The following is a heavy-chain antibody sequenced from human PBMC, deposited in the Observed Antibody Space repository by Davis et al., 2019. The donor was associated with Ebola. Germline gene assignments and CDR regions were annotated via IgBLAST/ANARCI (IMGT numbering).Heavy chain of an antibody. D-gene: IGHD3-16*01. V-gene: IGHV3-66*01. CDR3: TRDGMIEGKFDH. CDR2: IYSGDST. CDR1: GFLVCSYY. J-gene: IGHJ4*02. Sequence: GESLKISRTASGFLVCSYYMSWVRQAPGKGLEWVSVIYSGDSTYYADSVKGRFTISRDNSKNTLYLQINSLRVEDTSMYYCTRDGMIEGKFDHWGQGTAVTVSS.